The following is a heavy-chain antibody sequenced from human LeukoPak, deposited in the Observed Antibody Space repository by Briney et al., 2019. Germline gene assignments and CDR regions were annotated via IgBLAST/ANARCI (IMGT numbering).Heavy chain of an antibody. D-gene: IGHD2-8*01. CDR3: ARGGLRVMVYRLYYMDV. CDR2: INPNSGDT. CDR1: GYSFTGYY. J-gene: IGHJ6*03. Sequence: ASVKVSCKASGYSFTGYYMHWVRQAPGQGLEWMGWINPNSGDTKYAQKFQGRVTMTRDTSISTAYMQLTRLRSDDTAVYYCARGGLRVMVYRLYYMDVWGKGTTVTISS. V-gene: IGHV1-2*02.